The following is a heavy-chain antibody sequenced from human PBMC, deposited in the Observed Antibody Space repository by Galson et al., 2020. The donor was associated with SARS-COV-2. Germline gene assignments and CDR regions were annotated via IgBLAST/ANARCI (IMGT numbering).Heavy chain of an antibody. CDR3: ASLYRTRGGGWDY. Sequence: GGSLRLSCAASGFTVSSNYMSWVRQAPGKGLEWVSVIYSGGSTYYADSVKGRFTISRDNSKNTLYLQMNSLRAEDTAVYYCASLYRTRGGGWDYWGQGTRCTVSS. V-gene: IGHV3-66*02. J-gene: IGHJ4*02. CDR2: IYSGGST. CDR1: GFTVSSNY. D-gene: IGHD3-16*01.